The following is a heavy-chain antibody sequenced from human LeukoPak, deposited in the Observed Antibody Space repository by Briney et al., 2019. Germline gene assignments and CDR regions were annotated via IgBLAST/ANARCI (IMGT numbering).Heavy chain of an antibody. CDR2: IIPIFGTA. CDR1: GGTFSSYA. CDR3: ATSRPKYSSSSYYFDY. Sequence: SVKVSCKASGGTFSSYAISWVRQAPGQGLEWMGGIIPIFGTANYAQKFQGRVTITTDESTSTAYMELSSLRSEDTAVYYCATSRPKYSSSSYYFDYWGQGTLVTVSS. D-gene: IGHD6-6*01. J-gene: IGHJ4*02. V-gene: IGHV1-69*05.